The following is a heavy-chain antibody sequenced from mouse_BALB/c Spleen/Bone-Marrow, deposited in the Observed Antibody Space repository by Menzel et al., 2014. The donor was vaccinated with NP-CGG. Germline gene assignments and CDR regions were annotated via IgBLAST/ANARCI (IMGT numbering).Heavy chain of an antibody. V-gene: IGHV5-6-5*01. CDR3: ARGRTRGYTTDY. CDR2: ISSGSST. CDR1: GFTFSSYA. J-gene: IGHJ4*01. Sequence: EVKLMESGGGLVKPGGSLKLSCAASGFTFSSYAMSWVRQTPEKRLEWVASISSGSSTYYPDSVKGRFTISRDNARNILYLQMSSLRSEDTAMYYCARGRTRGYTTDYWGQGTSVTVSS.